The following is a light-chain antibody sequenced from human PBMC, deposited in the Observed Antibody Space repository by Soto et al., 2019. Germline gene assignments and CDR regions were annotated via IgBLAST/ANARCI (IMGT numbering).Light chain of an antibody. J-gene: IGLJ2*01. CDR1: SGHRTYA. CDR3: QTWGTGIVV. V-gene: IGLV4-69*01. CDR2: VNSDGSH. Sequence: QSPSASASLGASVKLTCTLSSGHRTYAIAWHQQQPEKGPRFLMKVNSDGSHSKGDGIPDRFSGSSSGAERYLTISSLQSEDEADYYCQTWGTGIVVFGGGTKLTVL.